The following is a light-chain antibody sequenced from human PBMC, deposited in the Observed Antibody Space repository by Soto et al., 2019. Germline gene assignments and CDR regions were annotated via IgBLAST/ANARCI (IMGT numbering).Light chain of an antibody. CDR3: QQYNNCPLT. CDR1: QSVGSN. J-gene: IGKJ4*01. V-gene: IGKV3-15*01. Sequence: EIMMTQSPATLSVYPGERATLSCRASQSVGSNLAWYQQKPGQAPRLLIYGASTRATGIPARFSGSGSGTEFTLTISSMQSEDFAVYHCQQYNNCPLTFGGGTKVDXK. CDR2: GAS.